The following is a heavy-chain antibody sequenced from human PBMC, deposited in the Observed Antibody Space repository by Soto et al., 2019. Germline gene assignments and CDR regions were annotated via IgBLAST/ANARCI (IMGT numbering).Heavy chain of an antibody. CDR1: GGSISSGGYY. D-gene: IGHD2-21*01. J-gene: IGHJ6*02. CDR3: AASCVGCGGFNYYGMDV. Sequence: QVQLQESGPGLVKPSQTLSLTCTVSGGSISSGGYYXXXXXXXXXXGLEWIGYIYYSGTTYYNPSLKSRVTISVDTSKNQFSLKLSSVTAADTAVYYCAASCVGCGGFNYYGMDVWGQGTTVTVSS. CDR2: IYYSGTT. V-gene: IGHV4-31*03.